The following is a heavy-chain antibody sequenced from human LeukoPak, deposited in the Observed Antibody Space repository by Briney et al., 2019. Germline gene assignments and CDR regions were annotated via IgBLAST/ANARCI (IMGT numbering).Heavy chain of an antibody. CDR1: GYSFTGYY. Sequence: ASVKVSCKASGYSFTGYYMHWVRQAPGQGLEWMGWVNPHSGDAGYAQKFQGRVTMTRDMSITTTYMELTRLRSDDTAFYYCARWDGYSSSPDYWGQGSLVTVSS. J-gene: IGHJ4*02. CDR2: VNPHSGDA. V-gene: IGHV1-2*02. D-gene: IGHD6-13*01. CDR3: ARWDGYSSSPDY.